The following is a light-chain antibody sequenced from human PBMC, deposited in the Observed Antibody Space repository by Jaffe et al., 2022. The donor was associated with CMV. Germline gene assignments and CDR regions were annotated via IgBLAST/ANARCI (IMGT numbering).Light chain of an antibody. V-gene: IGKV1-5*03. CDR1: QIISSW. CDR2: KAS. Sequence: DIQVTQFPPTLSASVGDTVTITCRASQIISSWLAWYQQKPGKAPKLLISKASNLQTGVPSRFSGSGSGTEFTLTISDLQPDDFATYYCQHYNSYPWTFGQGTNVEIK. J-gene: IGKJ1*01. CDR3: QHYNSYPWT.